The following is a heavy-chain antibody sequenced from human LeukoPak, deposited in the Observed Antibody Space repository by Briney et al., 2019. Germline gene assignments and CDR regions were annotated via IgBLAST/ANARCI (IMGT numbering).Heavy chain of an antibody. CDR1: GFTFSSYA. D-gene: IGHD5-18*01. J-gene: IGHJ4*02. CDR3: ASSQWMHLLPSRDY. V-gene: IGHV3-30-3*01. Sequence: PGGSLRLSCAAPGFTFSSYAMHWVRQAPGKGLEWVAVISYDGSNKYYADSVKGRFTISRDNSENTLYLLMNSLRAEDTAVYYCASSQWMHLLPSRDYWGQGTLVTVSS. CDR2: ISYDGSNK.